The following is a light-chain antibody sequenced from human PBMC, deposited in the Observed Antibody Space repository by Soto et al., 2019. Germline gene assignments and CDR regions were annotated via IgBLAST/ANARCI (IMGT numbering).Light chain of an antibody. J-gene: IGLJ2*01. CDR2: DNT. Sequence: QPVLRQPPSVSAAPGDRFTISRTGSSSDIGAGYRVRWYQQVPGTAPKLLIYDNTNRPSGVPARFSGSKSGTSASLAISGLQAEDEADYYCQSFAKYLSAVVFGGGTKVTVL. CDR1: SSDIGAGYR. CDR3: QSFAKYLSAVV. V-gene: IGLV1-40*01.